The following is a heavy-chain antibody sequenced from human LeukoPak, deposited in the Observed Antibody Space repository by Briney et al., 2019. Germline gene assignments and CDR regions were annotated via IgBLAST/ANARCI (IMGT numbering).Heavy chain of an antibody. D-gene: IGHD3-10*01. CDR2: IKQDGSEK. CDR1: GLIFNNSW. V-gene: IGHV3-7*01. CDR3: ARGGFFPDH. J-gene: IGHJ4*01. Sequence: GGSLRLSCAVSGLIFNNSWMSWVRQAPGKGLEWVANIKQDGSEKFYADSVKGRFTISRDNAKNSLYLQMNSLRAEDTAVYYCARGGFFPDHWGHGTLVTVSS.